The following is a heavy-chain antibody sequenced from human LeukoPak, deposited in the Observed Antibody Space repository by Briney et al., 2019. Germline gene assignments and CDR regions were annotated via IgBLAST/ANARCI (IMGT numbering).Heavy chain of an antibody. J-gene: IGHJ4*02. CDR2: INPSSGNT. Sequence: GASVKVSCKASGYTFSSYYIYWVRQAPGQGLEWMGLINPSSGNTNYAQKFQGRVTMTRDTSTSTVYMELSSLRSEDTAVYYCAREGSGRTFDYWGQGTLVTVSS. CDR3: AREGSGRTFDY. CDR1: GYTFSSYY. D-gene: IGHD3-10*01. V-gene: IGHV1-46*01.